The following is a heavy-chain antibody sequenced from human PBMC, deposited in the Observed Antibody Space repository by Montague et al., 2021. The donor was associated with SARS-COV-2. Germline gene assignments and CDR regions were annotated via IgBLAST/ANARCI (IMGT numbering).Heavy chain of an antibody. Sequence: SETLSLTCAVYGGSFSNYYWSWIRQPPGKGLELIGESDHRGSTNXXPSLKSRVTISVDTSKNQFSLRLSSVTAADTAVYCCARGILSMKMAVVVRVGGIYYFDSWGQGTLVAVSS. D-gene: IGHD3-22*01. CDR1: GGSFSNYY. CDR3: ARGILSMKMAVVVRVGGIYYFDS. CDR2: SDHRGST. J-gene: IGHJ4*02. V-gene: IGHV4-34*01.